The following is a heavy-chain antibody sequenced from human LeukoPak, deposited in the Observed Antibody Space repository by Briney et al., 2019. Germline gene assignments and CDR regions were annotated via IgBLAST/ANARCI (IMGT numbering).Heavy chain of an antibody. J-gene: IGHJ4*02. Sequence: TGGSLRLSCAASGFNLSSYEMNWVRQAPGKGLEWVSYISSSGSSIYYADPVKGRFTITRDNANNSLYLQMHSLRAEDTAVYYCASPRGRSIAVAGTDYWGQGTLVTVSS. CDR2: ISSSGSSI. D-gene: IGHD6-19*01. V-gene: IGHV3-48*03. CDR3: ASPRGRSIAVAGTDY. CDR1: GFNLSSYE.